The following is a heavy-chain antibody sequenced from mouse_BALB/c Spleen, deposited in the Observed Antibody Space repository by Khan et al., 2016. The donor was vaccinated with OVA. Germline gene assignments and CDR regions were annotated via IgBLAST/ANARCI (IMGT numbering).Heavy chain of an antibody. J-gene: IGHJ3*01. CDR2: IFPGTGTT. Sequence: QVQLKQSGAELVKPGASVKLSCKTSGYTFTSYWIQWVKQRPGQGLGWIGQIFPGTGTTYYNENFKGKATLTVDTSSSTVYMQLSSLTSEDSAVYCCARGYLGNYEFVYWGQGTLVTVSP. CDR3: ARGYLGNYEFVY. CDR1: GYTFTSYW. V-gene: IGHV1S132*01. D-gene: IGHD2-1*01.